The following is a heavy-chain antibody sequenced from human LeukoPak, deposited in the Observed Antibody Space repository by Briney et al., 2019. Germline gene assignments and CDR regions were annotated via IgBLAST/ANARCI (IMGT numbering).Heavy chain of an antibody. Sequence: GGSLRLSCAASGFTFENYAMHWVRKAPGKGLEGVSGISWNSGSIGYADSVKGRFTISRDNAKNSLYLQMNSLRAEDTALYYCAKGDSSGLQYYFDYWGQGTLVTVSS. J-gene: IGHJ4*02. CDR3: AKGDSSGLQYYFDY. CDR2: ISWNSGSI. V-gene: IGHV3-9*01. CDR1: GFTFENYA. D-gene: IGHD3-22*01.